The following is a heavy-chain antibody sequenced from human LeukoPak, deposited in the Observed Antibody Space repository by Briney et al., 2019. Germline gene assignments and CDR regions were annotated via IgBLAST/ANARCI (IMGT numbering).Heavy chain of an antibody. CDR2: ISYDGSNK. V-gene: IGHV3-30*18. J-gene: IGHJ6*03. CDR1: GFTFSSYG. CDR3: AKEGNGYDSHYYYYMDV. D-gene: IGHD5-12*01. Sequence: PGGSLRLSCAASGFTFSSYGMHWVRQAPGKGLEWVAVISYDGSNKYYADSVKGRFTISRDNSKNTLYLQMNSLRAEDTAVYYCAKEGNGYDSHYYYYMDVWGKGTTVTVSS.